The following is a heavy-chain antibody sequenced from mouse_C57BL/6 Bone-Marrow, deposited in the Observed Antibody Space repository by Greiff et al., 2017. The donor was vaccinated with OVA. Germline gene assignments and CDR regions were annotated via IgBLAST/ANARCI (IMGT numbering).Heavy chain of an antibody. Sequence: EVQLVESVAELVRPGASVKLSCTASGFNIKNTYMHWVKQRPEQGLEWIGRIDPANGNTKYAPKFQGKATITADTSSNTAYLQLSSLTSEDTAIYYCARRGYGSSPYWYFDVWGTGTTVTVSS. J-gene: IGHJ1*03. CDR3: ARRGYGSSPYWYFDV. V-gene: IGHV14-3*01. CDR1: GFNIKNTY. CDR2: IDPANGNT. D-gene: IGHD1-1*01.